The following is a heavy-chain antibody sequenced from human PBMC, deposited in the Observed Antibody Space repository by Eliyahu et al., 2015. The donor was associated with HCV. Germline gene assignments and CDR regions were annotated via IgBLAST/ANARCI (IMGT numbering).Heavy chain of an antibody. J-gene: IGHJ6*02. CDR2: INPNSGGT. CDR1: GYTFXGXY. Sequence: QVQLVQSGAEVKKPGASVKVSCKASGYTFXGXYIPWVRRAPGPGLEXMGWINPNSGGTNYAXKFQGRVTMTRDTSISTAYMELSRLRSDDTAVYYCAREGGDRFLEWLNRYGMDVWGQGTTVTVSS. CDR3: AREGGDRFLEWLNRYGMDV. D-gene: IGHD3-3*01. V-gene: IGHV1-2*02.